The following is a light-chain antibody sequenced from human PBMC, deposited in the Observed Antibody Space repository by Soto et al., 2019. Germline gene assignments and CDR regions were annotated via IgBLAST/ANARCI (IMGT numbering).Light chain of an antibody. CDR1: QSVSSY. CDR3: QQRSNWPPIT. CDR2: DAS. V-gene: IGKV3-11*01. J-gene: IGKJ5*01. Sequence: DIVLTQSPDTLSLSPGNIATLSCRASQSVSSYLAWYQQKPGQAPRLLIYDASNRATGIPARFSGSGSGTDFTLTISSLEPEDFAVYYCQQRSNWPPITFGQGTRLEIK.